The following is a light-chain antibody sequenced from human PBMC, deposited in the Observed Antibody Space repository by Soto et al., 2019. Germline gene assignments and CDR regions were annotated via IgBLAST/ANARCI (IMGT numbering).Light chain of an antibody. CDR3: QQYGSSPTT. J-gene: IGKJ1*01. CDR2: GAS. V-gene: IGKV3-20*01. Sequence: EIVLTQSPATLSLSPGERATLSCRASQSVSNFLAWYQQKPGQAPRLLIFGASIRATGIPDRFSGSGSGTDFTLTISRLEPEDFAVYHCQQYGSSPTTFGQGTKVDI. CDR1: QSVSNF.